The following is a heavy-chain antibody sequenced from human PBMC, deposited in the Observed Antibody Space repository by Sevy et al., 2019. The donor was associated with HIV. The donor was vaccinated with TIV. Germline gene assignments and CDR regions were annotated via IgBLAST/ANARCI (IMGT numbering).Heavy chain of an antibody. Sequence: ASVKVSCKASGYTFTSYGISWVRQAPGQGLEWMGWISAYNGNTNYAKKLQGRVTMTTDKSTSTAYMELRSLRSDDTAVYYCARETYSGSYFDYWGQGSLVTVSS. D-gene: IGHD1-26*01. CDR2: ISAYNGNT. CDR1: GYTFTSYG. J-gene: IGHJ4*02. V-gene: IGHV1-18*04. CDR3: ARETYSGSYFDY.